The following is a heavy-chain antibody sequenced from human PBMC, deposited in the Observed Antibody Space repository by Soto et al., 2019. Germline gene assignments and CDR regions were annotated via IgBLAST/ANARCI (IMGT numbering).Heavy chain of an antibody. D-gene: IGHD2-15*01. Sequence: SDTLSLTCSVSGGSISSYYLSWIRQPPGKGLEWIGYIYYSGSTNYNPSLKSRVTISVDTSKNQFSLKLSSVTAADTAVYYCARTVASYYYMDVWGKGTTVT. J-gene: IGHJ6*03. CDR2: IYYSGST. CDR3: ARTVASYYYMDV. V-gene: IGHV4-59*08. CDR1: GGSISSYY.